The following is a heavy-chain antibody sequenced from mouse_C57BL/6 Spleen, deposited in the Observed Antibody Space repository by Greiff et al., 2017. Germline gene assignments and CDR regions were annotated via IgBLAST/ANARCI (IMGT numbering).Heavy chain of an antibody. CDR1: GYAFSSYW. D-gene: IGHD2-4*01. V-gene: IGHV1-80*01. CDR2: IYPGDGDT. J-gene: IGHJ1*03. CDR3: ARGGIYYEYDEGLGG. Sequence: QVQLQQSGAELVKPGASVTISCKASGYAFSSYWMNWVKQRPGKGLEWIGQIYPGDGDTNYNGKFKGKATLTADKSSSTDYMQLSSLTSEDSAVYVCARGGIYYEYDEGLGGWGTGATVTV.